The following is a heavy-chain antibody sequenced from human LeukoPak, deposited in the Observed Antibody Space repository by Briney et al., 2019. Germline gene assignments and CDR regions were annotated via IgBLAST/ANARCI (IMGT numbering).Heavy chain of an antibody. CDR2: TKEDGTEK. Sequence: GGSLRLSCIASGFTFSSYPMSWVRQAPGKGLEWVANTKEDGTEKYYQDSVKGRFTISRDNAKNSLYLQMNSLRAEDTAVYYCAREVVLSTSAWFEYWGQGTLVTVSS. CDR1: GFTFSSYP. D-gene: IGHD3-22*01. J-gene: IGHJ4*02. V-gene: IGHV3-7*01. CDR3: AREVVLSTSAWFEY.